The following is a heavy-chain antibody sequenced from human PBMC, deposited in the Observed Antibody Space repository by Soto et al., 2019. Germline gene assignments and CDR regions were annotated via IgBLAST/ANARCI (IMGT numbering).Heavy chain of an antibody. CDR3: ARAPTYYDFWSGYSIYYYGMDV. CDR1: GYTFTGYY. CDR2: INPNSGGT. D-gene: IGHD3-3*01. Sequence: GASVKVSCKASGYTFTGYYMHWVRQAPGQGLEWMGWINPNSGGTNYAQKFQGRVTMTRDTSISTAYMELSRLRSDDTAVYYCARAPTYYDFWSGYSIYYYGMDVWGQGTTVTVSS. V-gene: IGHV1-2*02. J-gene: IGHJ6*02.